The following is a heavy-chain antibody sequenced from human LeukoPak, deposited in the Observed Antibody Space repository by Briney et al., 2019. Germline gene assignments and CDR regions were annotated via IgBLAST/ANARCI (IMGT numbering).Heavy chain of an antibody. CDR1: GGSISSYY. CDR3: ARHGGYSSGSVPYY. CDR2: IYYSGST. V-gene: IGHV4-59*08. J-gene: IGHJ4*02. Sequence: PSETLSLTCTVSGGSISSYYWSWIRQPPGKGLEWIGYIYYSGSTNYSPSLKSRVTISVDTSKNQFSLKLSSVTAADTAVYYCARHGGYSSGSVPYYWGQGTLVTVSS. D-gene: IGHD6-19*01.